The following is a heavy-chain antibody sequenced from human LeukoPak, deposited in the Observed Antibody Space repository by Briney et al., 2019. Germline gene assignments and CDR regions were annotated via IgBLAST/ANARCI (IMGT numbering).Heavy chain of an antibody. CDR1: GGSISSYY. D-gene: IGHD3-10*01. CDR3: ARAGSFYGMDV. CDR2: IYYSGST. J-gene: IGHJ6*02. Sequence: SETLSLNCTVSGGSISSYYWSWIRQPPGKGLEWIGYIYYSGSTNYNPSLKSRVTISVDTSKNQFSLKLSSVTAADTAVYYCARAGSFYGMDVWGQGTTVTVSS. V-gene: IGHV4-59*01.